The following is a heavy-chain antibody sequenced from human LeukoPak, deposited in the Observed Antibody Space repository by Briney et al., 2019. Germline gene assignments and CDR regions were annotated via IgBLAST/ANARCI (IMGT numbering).Heavy chain of an antibody. J-gene: IGHJ6*03. V-gene: IGHV1-8*01. CDR1: GYTFTSYD. CDR2: MNPNSGNT. Sequence: GASVKVSCKASGYTFTSYDINWVRQATGQGLEWMGWMNPNSGNTGYAQKFQGRVTMTRNTSISTAYMELSSLRSEDTAVYYCAREFTRITMVRGVNYYYYYMDVWGKGTTVTISS. D-gene: IGHD3-10*01. CDR3: AREFTRITMVRGVNYYYYYMDV.